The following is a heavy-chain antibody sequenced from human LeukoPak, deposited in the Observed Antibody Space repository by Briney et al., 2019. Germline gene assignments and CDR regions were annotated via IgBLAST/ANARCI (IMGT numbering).Heavy chain of an antibody. CDR2: IRASGDRT. J-gene: IGHJ4*02. CDR3: AVLAVPAVGY. D-gene: IGHD2-15*01. CDR1: GFTFINYG. V-gene: IGHV3-23*01. Sequence: GGSLRLSCVVSGFTFINYGMSWVRQAPGKGLEWVSTIRASGDRTYYAESVKGRFTMSGDKSKNTLYLQMSNLRAEDTAVYHCAVLAVPAVGYWGQGTLVTASS.